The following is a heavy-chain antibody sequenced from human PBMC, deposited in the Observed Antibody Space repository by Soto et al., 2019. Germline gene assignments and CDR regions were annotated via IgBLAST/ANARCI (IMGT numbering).Heavy chain of an antibody. D-gene: IGHD2-15*01. CDR3: AREGYCSGGSCYRPYGMDV. J-gene: IGHJ6*02. V-gene: IGHV1-8*01. CDR1: GYTFTSYD. CDR2: MNPNSGNT. Sequence: ASVKVSCKASGYTFTSYDINWVRQATGQGLEWMGWMNPNSGNTGYAQKFQGRVTMTRDTSISTAYMELSRLRSDDTAVYYCAREGYCSGGSCYRPYGMDVWGQGTTVTVSS.